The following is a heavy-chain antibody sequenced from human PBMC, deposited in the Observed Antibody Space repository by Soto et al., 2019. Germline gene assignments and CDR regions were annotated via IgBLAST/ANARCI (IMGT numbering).Heavy chain of an antibody. J-gene: IGHJ4*02. V-gene: IGHV4-59*01. CDR3: AGSTDPAFGVVTTSSLDY. CDR2: IYYSGST. Sequence: SETLSLTCTVSGGSISSYYWSWIRQPPGKGLEWIGYIYYSGSTNYNPSLKSRVTISVDTSKNQFSLKLSSVTAADTAVYYCAGSTDPAFGVVTTSSLDYWGQGTLVTVSS. D-gene: IGHD3-3*01. CDR1: GGSISSYY.